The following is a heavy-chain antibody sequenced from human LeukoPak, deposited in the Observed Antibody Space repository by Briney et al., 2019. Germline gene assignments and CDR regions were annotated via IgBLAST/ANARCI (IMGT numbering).Heavy chain of an antibody. CDR2: IYSGGNT. V-gene: IGHV3-53*01. CDR1: GFTVSSNY. J-gene: IGHJ4*02. Sequence: PGGSLRLSCAASGFTVSSNYMSWVRQAPGKGLEWVSVIYSGGNTYYADSVKGRFTISRDNSKNTLYLQMNSLRAEDTAVYYCATKYSEEVDYWGQGTLVTVSS. D-gene: IGHD1-26*01. CDR3: ATKYSEEVDY.